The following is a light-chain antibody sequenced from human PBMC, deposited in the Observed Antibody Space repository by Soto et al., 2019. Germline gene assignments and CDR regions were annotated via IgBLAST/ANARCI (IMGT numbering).Light chain of an antibody. CDR1: SSDVGYYTF. Sequence: QSVLTQPASVSGSPGQSITISCTGTSSDVGYYTFVSWYQQHPSKAPRLMTYGDRDRASGVSNRFSGSKSGNTASLTISGLQPEDEADYYCCPHAIGSTLLCGGGTKLTVL. V-gene: IGLV2-23*01. CDR3: CPHAIGSTLL. CDR2: GDR. J-gene: IGLJ2*01.